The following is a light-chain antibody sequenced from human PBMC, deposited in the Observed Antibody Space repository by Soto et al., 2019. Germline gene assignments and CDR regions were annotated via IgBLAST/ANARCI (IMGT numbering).Light chain of an antibody. CDR1: QSVSSTS. CDR3: QQRLSWTIT. Sequence: EIVLTKSPGTLSLSPGDRATLSCRASQSVSSTSLAWYQQKPGQAPRLLIYGASSRATDIPDRFSGTGSGTDFTLTISSLEHEDFAVYYCQQRLSWTITFGQGTRLEIK. CDR2: GAS. V-gene: IGKV3D-20*02. J-gene: IGKJ5*01.